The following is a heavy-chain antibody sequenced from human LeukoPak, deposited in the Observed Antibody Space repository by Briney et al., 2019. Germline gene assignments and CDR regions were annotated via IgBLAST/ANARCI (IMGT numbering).Heavy chain of an antibody. J-gene: IGHJ4*02. D-gene: IGHD2-2*01. V-gene: IGHV3-48*03. CDR2: ITGSSNTI. CDR3: ARDGDCSSTSCYPYYYFDY. CDR1: GFTFSSYE. Sequence: PGGSLRLSCAASGFTFSSYEMNWVRQAPGKGLEWVSYITGSSNTIYYADSVKGRFTISRDNAKNSLYLQMNSLRAEDTAVYYCARDGDCSSTSCYPYYYFDYWGQGTLVTVSS.